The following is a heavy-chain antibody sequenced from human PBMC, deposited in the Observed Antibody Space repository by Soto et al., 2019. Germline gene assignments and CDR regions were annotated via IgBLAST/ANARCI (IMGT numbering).Heavy chain of an antibody. J-gene: IGHJ4*02. D-gene: IGHD3-10*02. CDR3: ARRLWSGPFDY. CDR2: ISQSGST. Sequence: QVQLQESGPGLVKPSETLSLTCTVSGGSVSSNYWRWIRQPPGKGLDYIGHISQSGSTYYNPSLKSRVTISIDTSKNQFSLRLSSATAADTAVYYCARRLWSGPFDYCGQGTLVTVSS. V-gene: IGHV4-59*02. CDR1: GGSVSSNY.